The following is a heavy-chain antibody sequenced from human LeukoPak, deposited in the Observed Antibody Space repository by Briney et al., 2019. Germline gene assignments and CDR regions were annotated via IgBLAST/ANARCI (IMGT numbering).Heavy chain of an antibody. Sequence: PGGSLRLSCEASGFTFSSYAMSWVRQAPVKGLEWVSTISVSGGSTYSADSVKGRFTISRDNSKNTLYLQMNSLRAEDTAVYYCAKGSFDMDVWGQGTTVTVSS. CDR3: AKGSFDMDV. CDR1: GFTFSSYA. CDR2: ISVSGGST. V-gene: IGHV3-23*01. J-gene: IGHJ6*02.